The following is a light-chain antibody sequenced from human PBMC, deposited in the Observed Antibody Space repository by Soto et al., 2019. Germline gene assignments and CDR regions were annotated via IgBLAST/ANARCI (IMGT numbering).Light chain of an antibody. V-gene: IGKV3-20*01. CDR2: GAS. J-gene: IGKJ1*01. Sequence: EIVLTQSPGTLSLSPGERATLSCRASQSVSSSYSAWYQQKPGQAPRLLIYGASSRATGIPDRFSGSGSGTDFTLTISRLEPEDFAVYYCQQYGNSRTFGQGTKVEIK. CDR1: QSVSSSY. CDR3: QQYGNSRT.